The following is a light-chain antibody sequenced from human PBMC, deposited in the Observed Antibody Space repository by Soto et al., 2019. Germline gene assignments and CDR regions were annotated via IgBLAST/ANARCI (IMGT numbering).Light chain of an antibody. V-gene: IGKV1-5*01. CDR3: QQSYSTPLT. Sequence: DIQMTQSPSTLSASLGDTVTITCRASQSVSSWLAWYQQRAGKAPKVLMYDASNLESGVPSRFSGSGSGTEFTLTISSLQPDDFATYYCQQSYSTPLTFGGGTKVEI. CDR1: QSVSSW. J-gene: IGKJ4*01. CDR2: DAS.